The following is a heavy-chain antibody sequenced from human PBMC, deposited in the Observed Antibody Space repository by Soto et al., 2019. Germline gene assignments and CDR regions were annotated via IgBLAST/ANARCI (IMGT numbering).Heavy chain of an antibody. J-gene: IGHJ3*02. V-gene: IGHV5-51*01. CDR1: GYSFTSYW. CDR3: ARRKTYSGYSSGPFDAFDI. CDR2: IYPGDSDT. D-gene: IGHD6-19*01. Sequence: PGESLKISCKGSGYSFTSYWIGWVRQMPGKGLEWMGIIYPGDSDTRYSPSFQGQVTISADKSISTAYLQWSSLKASDTAMYYCARRKTYSGYSSGPFDAFDIWGQGTMVTVSS.